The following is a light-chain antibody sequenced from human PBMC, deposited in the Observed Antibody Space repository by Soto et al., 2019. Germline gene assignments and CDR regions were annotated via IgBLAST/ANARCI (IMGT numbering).Light chain of an antibody. CDR1: QSVLYSSNNKNY. CDR2: WAS. Sequence: DIVMTQSPDSLAVSLGERATINCKSSQSVLYSSNNKNYLAWYQQKPGQPPKLLIYWASTRESGVPDRFSGSGSGTDFTLPISSLQAEDVAVYYCQQYYSTLGTFGPGTKVDIK. V-gene: IGKV4-1*01. J-gene: IGKJ3*01. CDR3: QQYYSTLGT.